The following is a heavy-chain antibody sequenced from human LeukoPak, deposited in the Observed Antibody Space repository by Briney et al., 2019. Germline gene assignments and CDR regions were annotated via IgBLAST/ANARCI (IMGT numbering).Heavy chain of an antibody. CDR1: GGSISSYY. V-gene: IGHV4-30-4*08. Sequence: PSETLSLTCTVSGGSISSYYWSWIRQPPGKGLEWIGYIYYSGSTYYNPSLKSRVTISVDTSKNQFSLKLSSVTAADTAVYYCARDAGGYSGYFDYWGQGTLVTVSS. CDR3: ARDAGGYSGYFDY. CDR2: IYYSGST. D-gene: IGHD5-12*01. J-gene: IGHJ4*02.